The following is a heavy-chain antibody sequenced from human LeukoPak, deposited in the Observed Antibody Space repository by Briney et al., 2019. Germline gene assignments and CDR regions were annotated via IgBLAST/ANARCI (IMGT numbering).Heavy chain of an antibody. V-gene: IGHV3-7*03. D-gene: IGHD3-16*01. CDR2: INHNGNVN. CDR1: GFTFSSSW. Sequence: GGSLRLSCAASGFTFSSSWMSWVRQAPGKGLEWVASINHNGNVNYYVDSVKGRFTISRDNAKNSLYLQMSNLRAEDTAVYFCARGGGLDVWGQGATVTVSS. CDR3: ARGGGLDV. J-gene: IGHJ6*02.